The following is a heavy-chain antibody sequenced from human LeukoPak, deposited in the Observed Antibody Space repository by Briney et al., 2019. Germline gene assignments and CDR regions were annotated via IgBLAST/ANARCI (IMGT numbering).Heavy chain of an antibody. CDR3: AVNSPLDY. CDR2: INQDGSEK. J-gene: IGHJ4*02. Sequence: GGSLRLFCAASGFSFSHYWMTWVRQAPGKGLEWVANINQDGSEKYYVDSVKGRFTISRDNAKNSLYLQMNSLRAEDTAVYYCAVNSPLDYWGQGTLVTVSS. CDR1: GFSFSHYW. V-gene: IGHV3-7*01.